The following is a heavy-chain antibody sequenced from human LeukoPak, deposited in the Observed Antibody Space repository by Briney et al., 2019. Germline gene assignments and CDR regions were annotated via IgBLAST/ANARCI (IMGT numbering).Heavy chain of an antibody. D-gene: IGHD3/OR15-3a*01. Sequence: GGSLRLSCAASGFTFSGYGMNWVRQAPGKGPEWVSGITSGDSTYYADSVKGRFTISRDNSKNTLFLQMNSLRAEDTAVYYCARRSLDGHWGQGTLVTVSS. CDR3: ARRSLDGH. CDR2: ITSGDST. J-gene: IGHJ4*02. V-gene: IGHV3-23*01. CDR1: GFTFSGYG.